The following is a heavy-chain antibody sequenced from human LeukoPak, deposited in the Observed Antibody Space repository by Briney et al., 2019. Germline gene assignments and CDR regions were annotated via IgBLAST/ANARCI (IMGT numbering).Heavy chain of an antibody. D-gene: IGHD6-13*01. Sequence: ASVKVSCKASGYTFATYYMHWVRQAPGQGLEWMGWINTNTGNPTYAQGFTGRFVFSLDTSVSTAYLQISSLKAEDTAVYYCARASGSSWYMPDFDYWGQGTLVTVSS. CDR2: INTNTGNP. V-gene: IGHV7-4-1*02. J-gene: IGHJ4*02. CDR3: ARASGSSWYMPDFDY. CDR1: GYTFATYY.